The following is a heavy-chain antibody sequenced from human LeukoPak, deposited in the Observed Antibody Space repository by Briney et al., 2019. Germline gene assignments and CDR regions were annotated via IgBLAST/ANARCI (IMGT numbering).Heavy chain of an antibody. CDR1: GFTFDDYT. Sequence: GGSLRLSCAASGFTFDDYTMHWVRQAPGKGLEWVSLISWDGGSTYYAASVKGRFTISRDNSKNSLYLQMNSLRTEDTALYYCAKGPSYSYYFDYWGQGTLVTVSS. CDR3: AKGPSYSYYFDY. J-gene: IGHJ4*02. V-gene: IGHV3-43*01. D-gene: IGHD2-21*01. CDR2: ISWDGGST.